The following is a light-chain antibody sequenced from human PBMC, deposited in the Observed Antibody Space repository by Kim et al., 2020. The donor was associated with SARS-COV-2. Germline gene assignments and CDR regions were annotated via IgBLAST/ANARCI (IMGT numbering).Light chain of an antibody. CDR3: AAWDDSLSGLV. J-gene: IGLJ2*01. Sequence: QSVLTQPPSASGTPGQRVTISCSGSSSNIGSNYVYWYQQLPGTAPKLLIYSNNQRPSGVPDRFSGSKSGTSASLAISGLRSEDEADYYCAAWDDSLSGLVFGGGTLMTVL. V-gene: IGLV1-47*02. CDR1: SSNIGSNY. CDR2: SNN.